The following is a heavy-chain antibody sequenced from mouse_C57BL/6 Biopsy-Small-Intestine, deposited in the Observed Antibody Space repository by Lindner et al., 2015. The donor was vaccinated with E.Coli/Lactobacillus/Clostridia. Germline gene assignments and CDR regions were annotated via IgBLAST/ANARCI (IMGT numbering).Heavy chain of an antibody. CDR2: INPGSGGT. CDR3: ARSTTGDFFDY. V-gene: IGHV1-54*01. D-gene: IGHD1-1*01. J-gene: IGHJ2*01. CDR1: GYAFTNYL. Sequence: VQLQESGAELVRPGTSVKVSCKASGYAFTNYLIEWVKQRPGQGLEWIGVINPGSGGTNYNEKFKGKAILTADKSSSTAYMQLSSLTSEDSAVYFCARSTTGDFFDYWGHGTTLIVSS.